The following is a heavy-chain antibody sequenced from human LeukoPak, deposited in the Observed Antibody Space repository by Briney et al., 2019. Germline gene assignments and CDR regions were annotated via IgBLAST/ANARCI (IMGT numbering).Heavy chain of an antibody. J-gene: IGHJ4*02. CDR3: ARGGVGGYDYFDS. D-gene: IGHD5-12*01. CDR2: ITYSGST. Sequence: SETLSLTCTVSGGSISSGGYYWSWIRQPPGKGLEWIGHITYSGSTDYSPSLRSRVTMSVDTSKNQFSLKLNSVTAAETAMYFCARGGVGGYDYFDSWGQGTLVAVSS. CDR1: GGSISSGGYY. V-gene: IGHV4-30-4*08.